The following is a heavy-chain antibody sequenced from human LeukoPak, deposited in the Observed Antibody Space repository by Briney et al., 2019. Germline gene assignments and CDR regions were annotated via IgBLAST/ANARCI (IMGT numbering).Heavy chain of an antibody. J-gene: IGHJ4*02. CDR2: ISSSGSTI. V-gene: IGHV3-48*03. D-gene: IGHD5-12*01. CDR1: GFTFSGYE. Sequence: PGGSLRLSCAASGFTFSGYEMNWVRQAPGKGLEWVSYISSSGSTIYYADSVKGRFTISRDNAKNSLYLQMNSLRAKDTAVYYCARGFGGYDIIDYWGQGTLVTVSS. CDR3: ARGFGGYDIIDY.